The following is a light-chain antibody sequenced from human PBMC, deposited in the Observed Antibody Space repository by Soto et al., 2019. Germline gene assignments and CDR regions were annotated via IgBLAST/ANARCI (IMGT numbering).Light chain of an antibody. CDR1: SSDVGSYNL. J-gene: IGLJ2*01. V-gene: IGLV2-23*01. Sequence: QSALTQPASVSGPPGQSITISCTGTSSDVGSYNLVSWYQQHPGKAPKLMIYEGSKRPSGVSNRFSGSKSGNTASLTISGLQAEDEADYYCCSYAGSSTYVVFGGGTKVTVL. CDR2: EGS. CDR3: CSYAGSSTYVV.